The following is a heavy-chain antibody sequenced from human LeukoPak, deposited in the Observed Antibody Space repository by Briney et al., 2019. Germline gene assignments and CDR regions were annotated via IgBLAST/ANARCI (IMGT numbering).Heavy chain of an antibody. CDR3: AKGGRGYSYGDYYFDY. V-gene: IGHV3-23*01. D-gene: IGHD5-18*01. Sequence: PGGSLRLSCAASGFTFSSYAMSWVRQAPGKGLEWVSAISGSGGSTYYADSVKGRFTISRDNSKNTLCLQMNSLRAEDTAVYYCAKGGRGYSYGDYYFDYWGQGTLVTVSS. CDR1: GFTFSSYA. CDR2: ISGSGGST. J-gene: IGHJ4*02.